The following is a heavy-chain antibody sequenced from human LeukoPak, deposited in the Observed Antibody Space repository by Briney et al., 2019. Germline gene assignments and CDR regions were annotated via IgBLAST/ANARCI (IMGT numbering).Heavy chain of an antibody. J-gene: IGHJ5*02. CDR1: GYTLTELS. Sequence: GASVMVSCKVSGYTLTELSMHWVRQAPGKGLEWMGGFDSEDGETIYAQKFQGRVTMTEDTSTDTAYMELSSLRSEDTAVYYCATDLIAAAGTWFDPWGQGTLVTVSS. CDR3: ATDLIAAAGTWFDP. V-gene: IGHV1-24*01. D-gene: IGHD6-13*01. CDR2: FDSEDGET.